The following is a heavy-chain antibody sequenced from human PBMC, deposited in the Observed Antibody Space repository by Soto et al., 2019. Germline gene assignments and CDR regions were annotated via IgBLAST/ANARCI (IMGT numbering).Heavy chain of an antibody. J-gene: IGHJ6*02. V-gene: IGHV3-7*01. Sequence: GGSLRLSCAATGFMFGTYWMSWVRQAPGKGLEWVANIKHDGNEKYYADSVKGRFTVSRDNVKNFLHLKMSSLRGDDTSVYFCVRATLSWGHYYFRGLDVWGQGTTVTVSS. CDR3: VRATLSWGHYYFRGLDV. CDR2: IKHDGNEK. D-gene: IGHD3-22*01. CDR1: GFMFGTYW.